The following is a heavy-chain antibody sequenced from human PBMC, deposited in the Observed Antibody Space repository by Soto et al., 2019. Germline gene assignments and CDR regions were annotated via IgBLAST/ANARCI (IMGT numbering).Heavy chain of an antibody. Sequence: ASVKVSCKASGYTFTSYYMHWVRQAPGQGLELMGIINPSGGSTSYAQKFQGRVTMTRDTSTSTVYMELSSLRSEDTAVYYCARAIVATITGIFWFDPWGQGTLVTVYS. CDR3: ARAIVATITGIFWFDP. J-gene: IGHJ5*02. V-gene: IGHV1-46*01. D-gene: IGHD5-12*01. CDR2: INPSGGST. CDR1: GYTFTSYY.